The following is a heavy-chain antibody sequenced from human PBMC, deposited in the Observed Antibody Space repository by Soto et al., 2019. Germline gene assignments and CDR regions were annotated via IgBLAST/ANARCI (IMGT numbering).Heavy chain of an antibody. CDR1: GGSISSGGYY. CDR2: IYYSGST. Sequence: LSLTCTVSGGSISSGGYYWSWIRQHPGKGLEWIGYIYYSGSTYYNPSLKSRVTISVDTSKNQFSLKLSSVTAADTAVYYCASYCSGGSCYYQDAFDIWGQGAMVTVSS. J-gene: IGHJ3*02. CDR3: ASYCSGGSCYYQDAFDI. D-gene: IGHD2-15*01. V-gene: IGHV4-31*03.